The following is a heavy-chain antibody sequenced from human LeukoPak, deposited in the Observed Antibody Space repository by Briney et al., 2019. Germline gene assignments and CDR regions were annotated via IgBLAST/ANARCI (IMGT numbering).Heavy chain of an antibody. CDR3: ATPGGYYDSSGYFKDY. J-gene: IGHJ4*01. V-gene: IGHV4-39*01. D-gene: IGHD3-22*01. CDR2: IYYSGST. Sequence: PSETLSLTCTVSGGSISSSSYYWGWIRQPPGKGLEWIGSIYYSGSTYYNPSLKSRVTISVDTSKNQFSLKLSSVTAADTAVYYCATPGGYYDSSGYFKDYLGQGTLVNVSS. CDR1: GGSISSSSYY.